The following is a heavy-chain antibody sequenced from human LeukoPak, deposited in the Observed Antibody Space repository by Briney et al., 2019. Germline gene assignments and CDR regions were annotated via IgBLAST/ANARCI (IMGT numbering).Heavy chain of an antibody. Sequence: PSETLSLTCTVSGGPISSYYWSWIRQPPGKGLEWIGYIYYSGSTNYNPSLKSRVTISVDTSKNQFSLKLSSVTAADTAVYYCARVDWNWYFDLWGRGTLVTVSS. V-gene: IGHV4-59*01. CDR2: IYYSGST. D-gene: IGHD3-9*01. CDR1: GGPISSYY. CDR3: ARVDWNWYFDL. J-gene: IGHJ2*01.